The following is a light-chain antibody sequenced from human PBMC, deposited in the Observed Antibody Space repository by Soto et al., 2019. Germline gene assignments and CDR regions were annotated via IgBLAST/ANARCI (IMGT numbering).Light chain of an antibody. J-gene: IGLJ2*01. CDR3: SSYTTSSTPVV. Sequence: QSVLTQPASVSGSPGQSITISCIGTSSDVGAYHYVSWYQQHPGKAPKLMISDVSNRPSGVSNRFSGSKSGNTASLTISGLQAEDEADYYCSSYTTSSTPVVFGGGTKLTVL. CDR2: DVS. V-gene: IGLV2-14*01. CDR1: SSDVGAYHY.